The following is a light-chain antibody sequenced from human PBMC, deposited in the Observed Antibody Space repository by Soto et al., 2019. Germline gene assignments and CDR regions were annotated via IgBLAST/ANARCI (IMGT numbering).Light chain of an antibody. CDR3: QQYNSYPWT. J-gene: IGKJ1*01. CDR1: QSISSW. Sequence: DIQMTQSPSTLSASVGDRVTITSRASQSISSWLAWYQQKPGKAPKLLIYKASSLESGVPSRFSGSGSGTEFTLTISSLQPDDFATYYCQQYNSYPWTFGQGTKVDMK. V-gene: IGKV1-5*03. CDR2: KAS.